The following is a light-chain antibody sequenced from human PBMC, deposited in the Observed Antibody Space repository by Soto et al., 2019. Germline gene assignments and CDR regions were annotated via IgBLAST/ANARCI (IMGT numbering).Light chain of an antibody. CDR2: AAS. J-gene: IGKJ1*01. V-gene: IGKV1-39*01. CDR1: QSISTY. CDR3: QQSYSTLWT. Sequence: IQMTQSPSSLSASVGDRVTITCRASQSISTYLNWYQQKPGRAPNLLIYAASNLESGVPSRFSGSGSVTDFLLTISSLRPEDSATYFCQQSYSTLWTLGQGTKVEMK.